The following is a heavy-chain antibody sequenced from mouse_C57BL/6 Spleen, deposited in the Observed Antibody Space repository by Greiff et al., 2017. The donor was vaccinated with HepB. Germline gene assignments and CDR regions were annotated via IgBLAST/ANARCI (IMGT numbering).Heavy chain of an antibody. V-gene: IGHV1-18*01. CDR1: GYTFTDYN. J-gene: IGHJ1*03. CDR2: INPNNGGT. Sequence: EVKLQQSGPELVKPGASVKIPCKASGYTFTDYNMDWVKQSHGKSLEWIGDINPNNGGTIYNQKFKGKATLTVDKSSSTAYMELRSLTSEDTAVYYCARLWLLPYWYFDVWGTGTTVTVSS. D-gene: IGHD2-3*01. CDR3: ARLWLLPYWYFDV.